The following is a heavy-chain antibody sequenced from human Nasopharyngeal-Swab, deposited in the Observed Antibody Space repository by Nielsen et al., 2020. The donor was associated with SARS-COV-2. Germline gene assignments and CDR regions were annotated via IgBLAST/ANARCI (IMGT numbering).Heavy chain of an antibody. J-gene: IGHJ4*02. CDR2: ISSSSSYI. D-gene: IGHD3-16*01. V-gene: IGHV3-21*01. Sequence: WISQLPGKGLEWVSSISSSSSYIYYADSVKGRFTISRDNAKNSLYLQMNSLRAEDTAMYYCASKTSYDYVWGTDYWGQGTLVTVSS. CDR3: ASKTSYDYVWGTDY.